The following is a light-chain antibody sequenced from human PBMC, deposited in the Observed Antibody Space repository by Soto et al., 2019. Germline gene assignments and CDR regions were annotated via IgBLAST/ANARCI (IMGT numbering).Light chain of an antibody. CDR1: QSISSR. CDR2: KAS. J-gene: IGKJ1*01. Sequence: DIQMTQSPSTLSASVGDRVTITCRASQSISSRLAWYQQKPGKAPKLLIYKASSLESGVPSRFSGSGSGTECTLTISSLQPDDSATYYCQQYNSYWTFGQGTKVEIK. CDR3: QQYNSYWT. V-gene: IGKV1-5*03.